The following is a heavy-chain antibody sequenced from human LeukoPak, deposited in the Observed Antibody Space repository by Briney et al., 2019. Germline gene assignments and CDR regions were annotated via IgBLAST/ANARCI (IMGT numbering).Heavy chain of an antibody. J-gene: IGHJ3*02. CDR2: ISRISNYI. CDR1: GFPFSTYS. D-gene: IGHD5-12*01. CDR3: ARDRREGIVATVDAFDI. V-gene: IGHV3-21*01. Sequence: GGSLRLSCAASGFPFSTYSMNWVRQAPGKGLEWVSSISRISNYIYADSVKGRFTIPRDNAKNSLYLQMNSLRAEDTAVYYCARDRREGIVATVDAFDIWGQGTMVTVSS.